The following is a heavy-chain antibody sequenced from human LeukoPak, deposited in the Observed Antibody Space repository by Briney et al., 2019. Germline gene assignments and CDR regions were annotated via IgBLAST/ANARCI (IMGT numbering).Heavy chain of an antibody. V-gene: IGHV1-69*06. CDR3: ARAYYQPRPNSSGWYYFDY. J-gene: IGHJ4*02. CDR2: IIPIFGTA. CDR1: GGTFSSYA. D-gene: IGHD6-19*01. Sequence: GASVKVSCKASGGTFSSYAISWVRQAPGQGLEWMGGIIPIFGTANYAQKFQGRVTITADKSTSTAYMELSSLRSEDTAVYYCARAYYQPRPNSSGWYYFDYWGQGTLVTVSS.